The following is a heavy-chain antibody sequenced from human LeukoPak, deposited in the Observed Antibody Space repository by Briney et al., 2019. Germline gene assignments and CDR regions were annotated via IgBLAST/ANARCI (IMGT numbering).Heavy chain of an antibody. CDR2: ISYDGNTI. V-gene: IGHV3-33*05. D-gene: IGHD3-16*01. Sequence: PAGSLRLSCGASGFRFSSYAMHWVRQAPGKGLEWVAVISYDGNTIYYGDSVKGRFTISRDNSKNTLYLQMNSLRVDDTAVYYCSTSPSWGVWGKGTTVTVSS. CDR1: GFRFSSYA. J-gene: IGHJ6*04. CDR3: STSPSWGV.